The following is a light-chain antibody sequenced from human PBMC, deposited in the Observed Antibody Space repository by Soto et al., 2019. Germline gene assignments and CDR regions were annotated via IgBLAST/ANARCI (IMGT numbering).Light chain of an antibody. CDR3: TSYAGSNNFYV. V-gene: IGLV2-8*01. CDR1: SSDVGGYNY. CDR2: EVT. J-gene: IGLJ1*01. Sequence: QSVLTQPPSASASPGQSVAISCTGSSSDVGGYNYVSWYQQHPGKAPQLMIYEVTKRPSGVPDRFSCTKSGNTASLTVSGRQTEDEADYYCTSYAGSNNFYVFGTGTKLTVL.